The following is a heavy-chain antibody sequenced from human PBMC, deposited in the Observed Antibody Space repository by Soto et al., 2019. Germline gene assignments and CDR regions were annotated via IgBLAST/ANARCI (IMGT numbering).Heavy chain of an antibody. CDR2: IHWDGGST. CDR3: ARSIAATGTYYAMDV. V-gene: IGHV3-43*01. J-gene: IGHJ6*02. D-gene: IGHD6-13*01. Sequence: PGGSLRLSCAASGFTFDDYTMHWVRQTPGKGLEWVSLIHWDGGSTNYVDSVKGRFTISRDNNKNSLYLQMNSLRGEDTALYYCARSIAATGTYYAMDVWGQGTTVTVSS. CDR1: GFTFDDYT.